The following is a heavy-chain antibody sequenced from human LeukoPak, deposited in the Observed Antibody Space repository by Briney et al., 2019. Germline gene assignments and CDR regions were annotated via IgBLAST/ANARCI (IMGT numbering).Heavy chain of an antibody. D-gene: IGHD6-19*01. CDR2: INTDGTVT. J-gene: IGHJ4*02. CDR1: GFAFSKYW. CDR3: ATKQWLAPPPDS. V-gene: IGHV3-74*01. Sequence: GGSLRLSCAASGFAFSKYWMLWVRQAPGKGLESVSRINTDGTVTTYADSVKGRFTVSRDNADNTMFLQMNSVRDEDTAVYYCATKQWLAPPPDSWGQGTPVTVSS.